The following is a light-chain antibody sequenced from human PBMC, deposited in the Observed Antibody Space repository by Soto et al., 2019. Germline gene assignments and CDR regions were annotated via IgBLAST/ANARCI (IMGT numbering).Light chain of an antibody. Sequence: EIVLTQSPGTLSLSPGERATLSCRASQSVSSSYLAWYQQKPGQAPRLLIYCASSRATGIPDRFSGSGSGTDFTLTISRLEPEDFAVYYCQQYGSSPVPFGGGTKLEIK. CDR3: QQYGSSPVP. CDR1: QSVSSSY. V-gene: IGKV3-20*01. J-gene: IGKJ4*01. CDR2: CAS.